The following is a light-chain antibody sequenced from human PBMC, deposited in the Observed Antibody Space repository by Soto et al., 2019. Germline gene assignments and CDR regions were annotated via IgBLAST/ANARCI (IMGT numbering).Light chain of an antibody. CDR2: DAD. J-gene: IGKJ3*01. CDR3: QQTSSAPFT. CDR1: QNINTY. Sequence: DIQMTQSPYSLSAAVGDRVTIACRASQNINTYLNWYQQKPGKAPKLLIFDADSLQSGVPSRFSGGGSRTDFTLTITSLQPEDFATYYCQQTSSAPFTFGPGTKVDI. V-gene: IGKV1-39*01.